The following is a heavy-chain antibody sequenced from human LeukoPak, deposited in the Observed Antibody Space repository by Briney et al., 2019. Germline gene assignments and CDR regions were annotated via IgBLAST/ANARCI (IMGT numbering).Heavy chain of an antibody. CDR3: ARRMVRGVITSPFDY. V-gene: IGHV5-51*01. Sequence: GESLKISCKGSGFSFATDWIGWVRPMPGKGLEWMGIIYPDDSGARYSPSFQGQVTMSVDKSINTAYLQWNSLKASDTAMYYCARRMVRGVITSPFDYWGQGTLVTVSS. D-gene: IGHD3-10*01. CDR1: GFSFATDW. J-gene: IGHJ4*02. CDR2: IYPDDSGA.